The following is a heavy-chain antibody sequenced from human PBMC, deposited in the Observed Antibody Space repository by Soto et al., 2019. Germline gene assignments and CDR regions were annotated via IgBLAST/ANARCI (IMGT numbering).Heavy chain of an antibody. V-gene: IGHV3-23*01. D-gene: IGHD1-1*01. J-gene: IGHJ4*02. CDR3: VRWNGFGDY. Sequence: EVQLLESGGGLGQPGGSLRLSCVVSGFTFPTYGVTWVRQAPGKGLEWVSGFSGGSGTTHYRDSVKGRFTISRDDSKSTVYLQMNSLGVDDTAVYYCVRWNGFGDYWGQGTLVTVSS. CDR2: FSGGSGTT. CDR1: GFTFPTYG.